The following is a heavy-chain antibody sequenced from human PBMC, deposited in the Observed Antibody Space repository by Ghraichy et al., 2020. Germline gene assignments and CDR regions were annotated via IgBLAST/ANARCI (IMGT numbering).Heavy chain of an antibody. J-gene: IGHJ4*02. CDR3: ARGNRRDGYNFDY. CDR2: IYYSGST. D-gene: IGHD5-24*01. V-gene: IGHV4-59*01. Sequence: SQTLSLTCTVSGGSISSYYWSWIRQPPGKGLEWIGYIYYSGSTNYNPSLKSRVTISVDTSKNQFSLKLSSVTGADTAVYYCARGNRRDGYNFDYWGQGTLVTVSS. CDR1: GGSISSYY.